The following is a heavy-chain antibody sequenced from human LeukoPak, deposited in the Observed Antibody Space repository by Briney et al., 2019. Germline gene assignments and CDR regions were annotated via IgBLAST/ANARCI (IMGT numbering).Heavy chain of an antibody. Sequence: GGSLRLSCAASGFTFSDYYISWIRQAPGKGLEWVSYITSSGSTIYYADSVKGRFTISRDNAKNSLYLKMNSLRDEDTAVYYCARGNPTYGGYPLFDYWGQGTLVTVSS. CDR2: ITSSGSTI. CDR3: ARGNPTYGGYPLFDY. V-gene: IGHV3-11*04. D-gene: IGHD5-12*01. J-gene: IGHJ4*02. CDR1: GFTFSDYY.